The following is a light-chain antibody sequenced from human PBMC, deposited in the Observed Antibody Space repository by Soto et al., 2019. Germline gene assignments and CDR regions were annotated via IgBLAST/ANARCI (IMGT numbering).Light chain of an antibody. J-gene: IGLJ1*01. CDR3: SSYRRGPLYV. CDR1: SSDVGSFNY. V-gene: IGLV2-14*01. CDR2: EVS. Sequence: QSVLTQPASVSGSPGQSITISCTGTSSDVGSFNYVSWYQQHPGKAPKLMIYEVSNRPSGVSNRFSGSKSGNTASLTISGLQAEDEADYYCSSYRRGPLYVFGNGTKVTVL.